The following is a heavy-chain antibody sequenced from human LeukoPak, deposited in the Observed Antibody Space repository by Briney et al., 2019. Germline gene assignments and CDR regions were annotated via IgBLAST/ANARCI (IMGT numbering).Heavy chain of an antibody. CDR1: GFTFNNYA. V-gene: IGHV3-23*01. J-gene: IGHJ4*02. D-gene: IGHD2-15*01. Sequence: GGSLRLSCAAFGFTFNNYAMNWVRQAPGKGLEWVSAVSGNGGTTYYADSVKGRFTISRDNSKNTVNLQINNLRDEDTAGYYCARGVAGRYCAGGSCPALVYWGQGTLVTVSS. CDR3: ARGVAGRYCAGGSCPALVY. CDR2: VSGNGGTT.